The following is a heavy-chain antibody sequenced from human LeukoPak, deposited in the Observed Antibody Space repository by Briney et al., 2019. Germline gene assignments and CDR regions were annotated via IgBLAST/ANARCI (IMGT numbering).Heavy chain of an antibody. Sequence: SGGSLRLSCAASGFTFSSYEMNWVRQAPGKGLEWVSYISSSGSTIYYADSVKGRFTISRDNAKNSLYLQMNSLRAEDTAVYYCARADSYGSILDYWGQGTRVIDSS. D-gene: IGHD5-18*01. J-gene: IGHJ4*02. CDR3: ARADSYGSILDY. CDR1: GFTFSSYE. V-gene: IGHV3-48*03. CDR2: ISSSGSTI.